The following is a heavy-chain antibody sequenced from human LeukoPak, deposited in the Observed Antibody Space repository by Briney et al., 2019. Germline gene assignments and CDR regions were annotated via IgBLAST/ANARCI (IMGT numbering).Heavy chain of an antibody. CDR2: ISSYNGNT. CDR3: ARDRYGSGSQYNWFDP. Sequence: ASVTVSYKASGYTFNSYGIPRVRQAPGQGLEWMGWISSYNGNTEYAQKFEGRVTMTTDTSTSTAYMELRSLRSDDTAVYYCARDRYGSGSQYNWFDPWGQGTLVTVSS. CDR1: GYTFNSYG. J-gene: IGHJ5*02. V-gene: IGHV1-18*01. D-gene: IGHD3-10*01.